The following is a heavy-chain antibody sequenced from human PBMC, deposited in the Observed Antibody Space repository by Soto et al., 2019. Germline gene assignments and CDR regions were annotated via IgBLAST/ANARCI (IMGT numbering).Heavy chain of an antibody. V-gene: IGHV1-2*02. J-gene: IGHJ4*01. Sequence: QVQLVQSGAEVKKPGASVKVSCKASGYTFTDYYIHWVRQAPGQGLEWMGWINPNNGGTNSAQRFQARVTMTTDTSISTAYMELSRLRFDDTAVYYCARPKPPAGIDYWGHGTLVTVSS. CDR1: GYTFTDYY. CDR3: ARPKPPAGIDY. CDR2: INPNNGGT.